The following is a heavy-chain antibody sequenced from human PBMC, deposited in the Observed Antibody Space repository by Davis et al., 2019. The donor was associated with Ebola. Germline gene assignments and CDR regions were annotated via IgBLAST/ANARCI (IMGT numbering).Heavy chain of an antibody. CDR1: GFSFSSYA. J-gene: IGHJ4*02. D-gene: IGHD2-8*01. V-gene: IGHV3-23*01. CDR3: SKGGYCTNGVCPEYYFDY. CDR2: LLVSVCTP. Sequence: PGGSLRLSCVASGFSFSSYAMSWVRQAPGNGLEWVSFLLVSVCTPFYADSVKGRFTISSDNSKSTLYLQMNSLRVEETAVYYCSKGGYCTNGVCPEYYFDYWGQGTLVTVSS.